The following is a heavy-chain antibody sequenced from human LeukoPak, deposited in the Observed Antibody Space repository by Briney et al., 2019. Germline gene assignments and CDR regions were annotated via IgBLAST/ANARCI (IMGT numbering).Heavy chain of an antibody. CDR2: ILYSGTT. CDR1: GASVTSYY. D-gene: IGHD3-16*01. V-gene: IGHV4-59*02. CDR3: ARRIIARGLGQENWFDP. Sequence: PSETLSLTCTVSGASVTSYYWNWIRQPPGKGLEWIGYILYSGTTNYNPSLSSRVTMSLDTSKNQFSLELSSVTAADTAVYYCARRIIARGLGQENWFDPRGQGILVTVSS. J-gene: IGHJ5*02.